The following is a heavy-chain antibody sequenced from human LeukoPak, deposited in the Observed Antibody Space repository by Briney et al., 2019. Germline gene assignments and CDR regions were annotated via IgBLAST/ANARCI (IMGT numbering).Heavy chain of an antibody. CDR2: IKNDGSDK. CDR3: VNLGYSD. J-gene: IGHJ4*02. D-gene: IGHD5-12*01. Sequence: GGSLRLSCEASGFSFSAAWMTWVRQAPGKGLEWVATIKNDGSDKYYVDSVKGRFTLSRDNAKNSVYLQMNSLRVEDTAVYYCVNLGYSDGGQGTLVTVAS. CDR1: GFSFSAAW. V-gene: IGHV3-7*01.